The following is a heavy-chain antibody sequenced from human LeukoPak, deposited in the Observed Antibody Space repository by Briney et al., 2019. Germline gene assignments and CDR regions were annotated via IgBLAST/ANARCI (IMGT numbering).Heavy chain of an antibody. CDR2: ISYDGSNK. J-gene: IGHJ4*02. D-gene: IGHD3-22*01. Sequence: GGSLRLSCAASGFTFSSYAMNWVRQAPGKGLEWVAVISYDGSNKDYADSVKGRFTISRDNSKNTLYLQMNSLRAEDTAVYYCARDSSGYGIFDYWGQGTLVTVSS. CDR1: GFTFSSYA. CDR3: ARDSSGYGIFDY. V-gene: IGHV3-30*04.